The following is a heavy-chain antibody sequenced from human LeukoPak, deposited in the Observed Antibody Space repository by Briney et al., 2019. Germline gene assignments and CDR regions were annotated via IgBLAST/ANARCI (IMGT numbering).Heavy chain of an antibody. V-gene: IGHV3-74*01. CDR1: GFSFSSYL. J-gene: IGHJ4*02. CDR3: ARGRYCSGGTCYFDY. CDR2: INSDGTTT. D-gene: IGHD2-15*01. Sequence: GGSLRLSCAASGFSFSSYLMHWVRQAPGKGLVWVSRINSDGTTTTYADPVKGRFTVSRDNAKNTLYLQMNSLRAEDTAVYYCARGRYCSGGTCYFDYWGQGALVTVSS.